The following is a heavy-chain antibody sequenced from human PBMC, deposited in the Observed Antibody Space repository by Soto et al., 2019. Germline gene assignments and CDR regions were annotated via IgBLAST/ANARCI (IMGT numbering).Heavy chain of an antibody. CDR2: MSGSGGTT. CDR1: GFTFSTYA. V-gene: IGHV3-23*01. CDR3: AKSYTVSGSYVVVHEH. D-gene: IGHD2-15*01. Sequence: EVQLLESGGDLVQPGGSLRLSCAASGFTFSTYAMRWVRQTAGKGLEWVSAMSGSGGTTYYADSVKGGVTVSRDNSKNTVYPQLTRRRVEETAVYYCAKSYTVSGSYVVVHEHWGPGTLVTVTS. J-gene: IGHJ4*02.